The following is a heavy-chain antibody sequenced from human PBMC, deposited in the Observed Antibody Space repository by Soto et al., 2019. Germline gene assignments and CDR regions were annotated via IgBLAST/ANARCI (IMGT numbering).Heavy chain of an antibody. Sequence: QVQLVQSGAEVKKPGASVKVSCKASGYTFTSYGICWVRQAPGQGLEWMGGISGYNGNTNYAQNLQGRVTMTTDTSTSKVYMELRSLGSDDTAVYYCARRCSSTRCLALWGRGTRVIVSS. CDR3: ARRCSSTRCLAL. CDR1: GYTFTSYG. J-gene: IGHJ2*01. V-gene: IGHV1-18*01. D-gene: IGHD2-2*01. CDR2: ISGYNGNT.